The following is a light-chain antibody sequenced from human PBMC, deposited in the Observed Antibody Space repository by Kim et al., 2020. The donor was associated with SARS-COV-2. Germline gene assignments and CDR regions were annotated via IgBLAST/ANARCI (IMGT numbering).Light chain of an antibody. J-gene: IGLJ2*01. Sequence: SYELTQPPSVSVAPGQTATITCGGNNIRSKSVHWYKQRPGQAPVLVIYYDRVRPSGISERVSGSNFGSAATLAIDRVEAGDEADYYFQVGDNSEQVVFGGGNKLTVL. V-gene: IGLV3-21*04. CDR3: QVGDNSEQVV. CDR2: YDR. CDR1: NIRSKS.